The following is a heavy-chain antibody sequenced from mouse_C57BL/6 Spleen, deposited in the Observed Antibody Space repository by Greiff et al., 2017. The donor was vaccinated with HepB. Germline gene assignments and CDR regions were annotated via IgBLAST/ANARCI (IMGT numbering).Heavy chain of an antibody. D-gene: IGHD1-1*01. Sequence: QVQLQQSGAELARPGASVKMSCKASGYTFTSYTMHWVKQRPGQGLEWIGYINPSSGYTKYNQKFKDKATLTADKSSSTAYMQLSSLTSEDSAVYYCADFTTVVPYYFDYWGQGTTLTVSS. CDR3: ADFTTVVPYYFDY. CDR1: GYTFTSYT. CDR2: INPSSGYT. J-gene: IGHJ2*01. V-gene: IGHV1-4*01.